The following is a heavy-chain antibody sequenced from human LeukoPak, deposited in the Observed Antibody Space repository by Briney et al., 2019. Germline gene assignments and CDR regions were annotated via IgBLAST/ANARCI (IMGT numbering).Heavy chain of an antibody. Sequence: SVKVSCKASGGTFSSYAISWVRQAPGQGLEWMVRIIPILGIANYAQKFQGRVAITADKSTSTAYMELSSLRSEDTAVYYCASDGGTRFNWFDPRGQGTLVTVSS. D-gene: IGHD4-23*01. J-gene: IGHJ5*02. CDR3: ASDGGTRFNWFDP. CDR2: IIPILGIA. CDR1: GGTFSSYA. V-gene: IGHV1-69*04.